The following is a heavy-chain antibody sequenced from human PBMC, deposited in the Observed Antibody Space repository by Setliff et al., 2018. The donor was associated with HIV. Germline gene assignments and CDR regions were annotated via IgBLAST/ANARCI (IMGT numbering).Heavy chain of an antibody. CDR3: ARWYTTGRGWFDP. Sequence: PSETLSLTCTVSGGSINSGEYYWSWSRQRPGKSLEWIGYIYNTGDAYYNPPLKGRVTISIDTSKNQFSLRLTSVTAADTAVYYCARWYTTGRGWFDPWGQGTLVTVSS. CDR1: GGSINSGEYY. J-gene: IGHJ5*02. D-gene: IGHD6-25*01. CDR2: IYNTGDA. V-gene: IGHV4-31*03.